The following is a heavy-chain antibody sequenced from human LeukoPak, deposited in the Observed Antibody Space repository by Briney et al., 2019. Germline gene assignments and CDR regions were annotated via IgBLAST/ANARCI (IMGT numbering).Heavy chain of an antibody. D-gene: IGHD3-10*01. J-gene: IGHJ4*02. CDR2: IYYDGST. CDR1: GDSISSSSYY. Sequence: SETLSLTCTVSGDSISSSSYYWGWIRQPPGKGLEWIGSIYYDGSTYYNPSLKSRVTISVDTSKNQFSLKLSSVTAADTAVYYCARLGVRGVIDYWGQGTLVTVSS. CDR3: ARLGVRGVIDY. V-gene: IGHV4-39*01.